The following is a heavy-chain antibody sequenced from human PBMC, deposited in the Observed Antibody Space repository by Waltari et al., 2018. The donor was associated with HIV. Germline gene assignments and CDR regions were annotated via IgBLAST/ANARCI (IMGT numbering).Heavy chain of an antibody. Sequence: QVQLVQSGAEVKKPGASVKVSCKASGYTFTSYDINWVRQATGQGLEWMGWMNPNSGNTGEAQKCKGRVTMTRNTSISTAYMELSSLGSEDTAVYYCARGPYYYGSGSYWFDPWGQGTLVTVSS. J-gene: IGHJ5*02. CDR2: MNPNSGNT. CDR1: GYTFTSYD. D-gene: IGHD3-10*01. V-gene: IGHV1-8*01. CDR3: ARGPYYYGSGSYWFDP.